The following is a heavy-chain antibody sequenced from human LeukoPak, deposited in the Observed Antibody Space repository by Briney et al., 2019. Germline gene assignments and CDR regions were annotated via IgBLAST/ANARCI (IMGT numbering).Heavy chain of an antibody. J-gene: IGHJ6*03. V-gene: IGHV4-34*01. D-gene: IGHD6-6*01. CDR1: GGSFSGYY. Sequence: SETLSLTCAVYGGSFSGYYWSWIRQPPGKGLEWIGEINHSGSTNYNPSLKSRVAISVDTSKNQFSLKLSSVTAADTAVYYCARWRGYSSSFHRRYMDVWGKGTTVTVSS. CDR2: INHSGST. CDR3: ARWRGYSSSFHRRYMDV.